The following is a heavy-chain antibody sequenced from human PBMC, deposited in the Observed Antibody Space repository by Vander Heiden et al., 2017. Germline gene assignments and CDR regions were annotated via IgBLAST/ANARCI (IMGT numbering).Heavy chain of an antibody. CDR3: ARDMISHDAFDI. V-gene: IGHV4-31*01. CDR2: IYSSGST. Sequence: QVQLQESGPGLVKPSQTLSLTCHVPGGSISSGGYYWSWIRQHHGTGLEWMGYIYSSGSTYYNPSLKSLVTRSVDTSKNPFSLKLSSVTAADPAVYYCARDMISHDAFDIWGQGTMVTVSS. J-gene: IGHJ3*02. CDR1: GGSISSGGYY. D-gene: IGHD3-22*01.